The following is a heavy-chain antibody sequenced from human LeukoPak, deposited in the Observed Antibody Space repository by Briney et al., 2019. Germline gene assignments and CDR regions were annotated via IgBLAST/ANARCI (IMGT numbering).Heavy chain of an antibody. Sequence: PGGSLRLSCAASGFTFSDYYMSWIRQAPGKGLEWVSYISSNGRTIFYADSMKGRFTISRDNAKKSLYLQMKSLIAEDTAMYYCSRDEFEYCSGSSCAQRYDYWGQGTLVTVSS. CDR1: GFTFSDYY. V-gene: IGHV3-11*04. CDR2: ISSNGRTI. J-gene: IGHJ4*02. CDR3: SRDEFEYCSGSSCAQRYDY. D-gene: IGHD2-2*01.